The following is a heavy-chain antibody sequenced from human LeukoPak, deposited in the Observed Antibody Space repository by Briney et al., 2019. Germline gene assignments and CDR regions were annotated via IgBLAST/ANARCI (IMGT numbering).Heavy chain of an antibody. J-gene: IGHJ4*02. V-gene: IGHV3-66*02. D-gene: IGHD1-26*01. CDR1: GSTVSSNY. CDR3: AREGGSYYVFDY. Sequence: GGSLRLSCAASGSTVSSNYMSWVRQAPGKGLEWVSVIYSGGSTYYADSVKGRFTISRDNSKNTLYLQMNSLRAEDTAVYYCAREGGSYYVFDYWGQGTLVTVSS. CDR2: IYSGGST.